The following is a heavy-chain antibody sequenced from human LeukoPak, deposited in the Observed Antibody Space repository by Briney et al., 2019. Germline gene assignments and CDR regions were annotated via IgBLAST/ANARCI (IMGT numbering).Heavy chain of an antibody. D-gene: IGHD2-15*01. V-gene: IGHV3-30-3*01. CDR1: GFTFSSYA. CDR3: ARDPDYCSGGSCYSDAFDI. CDR2: ISYDGSNK. Sequence: GGSLRLSCAASGFTFSSYAMHWVRQAPGKGLEWVAVISYDGSNKYYADSVKGRFTISRDNSKNTLYLQMNSLRAEDTAVYYCARDPDYCSGGSCYSDAFDIWGQGTKVTVSS. J-gene: IGHJ3*02.